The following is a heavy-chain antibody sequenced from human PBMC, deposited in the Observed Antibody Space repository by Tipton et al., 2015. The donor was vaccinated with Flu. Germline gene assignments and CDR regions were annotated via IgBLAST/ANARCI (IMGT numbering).Heavy chain of an antibody. J-gene: IGHJ4*02. CDR1: GFTFSNAW. CDR3: TTEAGISSWYGKWTY. CDR2: IKSKTDGGTT. V-gene: IGHV3-15*01. D-gene: IGHD6-13*01. Sequence: VQLVQSGGGLVKPGGSLRLSCAASGFTFSNAWMSWVRQAPGKGLEWVGRIKSKTDGGTTDYAAPVKGRFTISRDDSKNTLYLQMNSLKTEDTAVYYCTTEAGISSWYGKWTYWGQGTLVTVSS.